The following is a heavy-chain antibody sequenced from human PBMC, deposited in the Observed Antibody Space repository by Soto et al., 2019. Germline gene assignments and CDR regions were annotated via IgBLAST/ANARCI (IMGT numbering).Heavy chain of an antibody. CDR2: IKPDGIEK. J-gene: IGHJ4*02. CDR3: XGETPYYDRSGSLPFGY. Sequence: GGSLRLSCAASGFIVTPYWMGWVRQAPGKGLEWVANIKPDGIEKFYVASVKGRFTISRDNAKNSLYLQMNNLRVDDTAIYYCXGETPYYDRSGSLPFGYWGQGTLVTVSS. V-gene: IGHV3-7*01. CDR1: GFIVTPYW. D-gene: IGHD3-22*01.